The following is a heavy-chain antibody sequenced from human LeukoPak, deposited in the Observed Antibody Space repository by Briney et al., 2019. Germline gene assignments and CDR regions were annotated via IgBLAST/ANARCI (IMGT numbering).Heavy chain of an antibody. D-gene: IGHD2-2*01. Sequence: ASVKVPCKASGGTFSSYAISWVRQAPGQGLEWMGWINPNSGSTNYAQKFQGRVTMTRDTSISTAYMELSRLTSDDTAVYYCARETDIVVVPAVRGAFDIWGQGTMVTVSS. J-gene: IGHJ3*02. V-gene: IGHV1-2*02. CDR2: INPNSGST. CDR1: GGTFSSYA. CDR3: ARETDIVVVPAVRGAFDI.